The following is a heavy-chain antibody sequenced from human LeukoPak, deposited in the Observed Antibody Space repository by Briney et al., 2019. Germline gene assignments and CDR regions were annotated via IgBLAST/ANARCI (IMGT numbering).Heavy chain of an antibody. CDR1: GYSFTSYW. CDR3: VRGYYGPGSYSHNWFDP. D-gene: IGHD3-10*01. CDR2: IYPGDSDT. J-gene: IGHJ5*02. Sequence: GESLKISCKGSGYSFTSYWIGWVRQMPGKGLEWMGIIYPGDSDTRYSPSFQGQVTISADKSISTAYLQWSSLKASDTAMYYCVRGYYGPGSYSHNWFDPWGQGTLVTVSS. V-gene: IGHV5-51*01.